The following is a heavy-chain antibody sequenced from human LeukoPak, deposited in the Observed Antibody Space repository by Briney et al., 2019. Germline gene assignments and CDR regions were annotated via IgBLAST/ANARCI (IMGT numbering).Heavy chain of an antibody. J-gene: IGHJ5*02. CDR2: INPNSGGT. D-gene: IGHD3-10*01. CDR1: GYTFPGYY. V-gene: IGHV1-2*02. CDR3: ARSPLRGAPNRMFDP. Sequence: GASVKVSCKASGYTFPGYYMHWVRQARGQGVEWMGWINPNSGGTDYAQKFQGRVTMTRDTSISTAYVELSRLRSDDTAVYYCARSPLRGAPNRMFDPWGQGTLVTVSS.